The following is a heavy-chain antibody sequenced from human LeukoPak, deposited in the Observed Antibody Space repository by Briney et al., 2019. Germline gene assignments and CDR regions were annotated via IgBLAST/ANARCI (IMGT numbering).Heavy chain of an antibody. D-gene: IGHD6-13*01. CDR3: ARHSSSWHGYFQH. V-gene: IGHV4-59*01. J-gene: IGHJ1*01. CDR1: GGSISSYY. CDR2: IYYSGST. Sequence: SETLSLTCTVSGGSISSYYWSWLRQPPGKGLEWIGYIYYSGSTNYNPSLKSRVTISVDTSKNQFSLKLSSVTAADTAVYYCARHSSSWHGYFQHWGQGTLVTVSS.